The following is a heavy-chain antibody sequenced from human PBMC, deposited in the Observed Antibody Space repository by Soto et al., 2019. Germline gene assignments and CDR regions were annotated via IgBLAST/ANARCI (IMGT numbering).Heavy chain of an antibody. CDR2: ISSDGGTT. Sequence: PGGSLSLSCSASGFTFSQFCMNWVRQAPGKGLEYVSVISSDGGTTYYADSVKGRFSISRDNSRGTLLLQMSSLRLEDSGIYYCVTCGGNKGIAFSKYWFDPWGLGTQVTVSS. CDR1: GFTFSQFC. V-gene: IGHV3-64D*06. D-gene: IGHD3-16*01. J-gene: IGHJ5*02. CDR3: VTCGGNKGIAFSKYWFDP.